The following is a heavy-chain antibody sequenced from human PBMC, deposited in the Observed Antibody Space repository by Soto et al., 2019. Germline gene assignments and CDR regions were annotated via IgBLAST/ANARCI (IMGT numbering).Heavy chain of an antibody. CDR3: AKVGFPYSYGYLFYY. J-gene: IGHJ4*02. Sequence: PGGSLRLSCAASGFTFSSYVMHWVRQAPGKGLEWVAVISYDGSNKYYADSVKGRFTISRDNSKNTLYLQMNSLRAEDTAVYYCAKVGFPYSYGYLFYYWGQGTLVTVSS. CDR1: GFTFSSYV. CDR2: ISYDGSNK. V-gene: IGHV3-30*18. D-gene: IGHD5-18*01.